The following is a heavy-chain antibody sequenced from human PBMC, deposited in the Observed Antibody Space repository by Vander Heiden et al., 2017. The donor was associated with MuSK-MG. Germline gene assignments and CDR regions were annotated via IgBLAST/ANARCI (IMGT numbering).Heavy chain of an antibody. V-gene: IGHV3-33*01. CDR3: ARGHSSWYSAEYFQH. CDR2: IWYDGSNK. D-gene: IGHD6-13*01. CDR1: GFTVSGYG. Sequence: QVQMVESGGGVVQPGRSLRLACAASGFTVSGYGMHWVRQAPGKGLEWVAVIWYDGSNKYYADSVKGRFTISRDNSKNTLYLQMNSLRAEDTAVYYCARGHSSWYSAEYFQHWGQGTLVTVSS. J-gene: IGHJ1*01.